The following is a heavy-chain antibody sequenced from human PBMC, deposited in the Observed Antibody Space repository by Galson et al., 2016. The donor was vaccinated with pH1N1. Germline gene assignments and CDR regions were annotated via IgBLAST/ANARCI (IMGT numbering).Heavy chain of an antibody. V-gene: IGHV3-21*06. CDR2: IGDAI. D-gene: IGHD3-3*02. J-gene: IGHJ4*02. CDR3: TRDVPFTSFDY. CDR1: GFTFGART. Sequence: SLRLSCAASGFTFGARTMNWVRQAPGKGLEWVASIGDAIFYADSVRGRFTISRDNAKSTLYLQMNSLRAEDTSIYYCTRDVPFTSFDYWGQGTLVTVSS.